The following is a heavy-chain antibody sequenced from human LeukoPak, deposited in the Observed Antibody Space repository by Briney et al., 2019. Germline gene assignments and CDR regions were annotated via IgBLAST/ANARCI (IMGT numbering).Heavy chain of an antibody. D-gene: IGHD2-2*01. CDR1: GGSISSGDYS. J-gene: IGHJ4*02. CDR3: AGEARRKGRIVVVPAAMSSLLRQFDY. CDR2: IYYSGST. Sequence: SETLSLTCTVSGGSISSGDYSWSWIRQPPGKGLEWIGYIYYSGSTYYNPSLKSRVTISVDTSKNQFSLKLSSVTAADTAVCYCAGEARRKGRIVVVPAAMSSLLRQFDYWGQGTLVTVSS. V-gene: IGHV4-30-4*01.